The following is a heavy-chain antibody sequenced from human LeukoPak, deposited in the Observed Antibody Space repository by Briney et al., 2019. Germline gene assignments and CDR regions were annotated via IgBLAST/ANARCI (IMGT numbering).Heavy chain of an antibody. CDR1: GGSFSGYY. CDR2: INHSGST. J-gene: IGHJ5*02. D-gene: IGHD3-10*01. CDR3: ARGSYYYGSGSLFRNWFDP. Sequence: SETLSLTCAVYGGSFSGYYWSWIRQPPGKGLEWIGEINHSGSTNYNPSLKSRVNISVDTSKNQFSLKLSSVTAADTAVYYCARGSYYYGSGSLFRNWFDPWGQGTLVTVSS. V-gene: IGHV4-34*01.